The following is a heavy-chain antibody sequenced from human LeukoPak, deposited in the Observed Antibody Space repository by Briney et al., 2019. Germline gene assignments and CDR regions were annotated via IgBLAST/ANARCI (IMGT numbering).Heavy chain of an antibody. Sequence: GGSLRLSCAASGFTFSTYSMNWVRQAPGKGLEWISYISTSSDTIYYADSVKGRFTISRDNVKNSLYLQMNSLRDEDTAVYYCARDTFTNTWYVLDYWGQGTLVTVSS. CDR1: GFTFSTYS. CDR3: ARDTFTNTWYVLDY. J-gene: IGHJ4*02. D-gene: IGHD3-16*01. CDR2: ISTSSDTI. V-gene: IGHV3-48*02.